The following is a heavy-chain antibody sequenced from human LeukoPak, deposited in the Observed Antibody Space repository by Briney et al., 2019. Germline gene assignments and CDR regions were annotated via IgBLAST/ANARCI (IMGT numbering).Heavy chain of an antibody. V-gene: IGHV3-53*01. CDR2: IYSGGST. CDR1: GFTVSSNY. Sequence: PGGSLRLSCAASGFTVSSNYMSWVRQAPGKGLEWVSVIYSGGSTYYADSVKGRFTISRDNSKNTLYLQMNSLRAEDTAVYYGAREENGSGGSCYRGWFDPWGQGTLVTVSS. CDR3: AREENGSGGSCYRGWFDP. D-gene: IGHD2-15*01. J-gene: IGHJ5*02.